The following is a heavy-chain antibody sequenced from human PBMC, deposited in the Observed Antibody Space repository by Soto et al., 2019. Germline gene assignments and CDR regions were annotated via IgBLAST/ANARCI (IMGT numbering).Heavy chain of an antibody. CDR2: IYYSGGT. V-gene: IGHV4-59*01. CDR1: GGSISSYY. D-gene: IGHD5-12*01. Sequence: SETLSLTCTVSGGSISSYYWSWIRQPPGKGLEWIGYIYYSGGTNYNPSLKSRVTISVDTSKNQFSLKLSSVTAADTAVYYCARSLRAPAFDIWGQGTMVTVSS. CDR3: ARSLRAPAFDI. J-gene: IGHJ3*02.